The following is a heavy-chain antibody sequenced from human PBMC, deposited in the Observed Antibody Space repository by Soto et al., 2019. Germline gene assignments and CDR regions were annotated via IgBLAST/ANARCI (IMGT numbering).Heavy chain of an antibody. CDR3: ARGSAFIGLDY. V-gene: IGHV3-21*01. D-gene: IGHD1-26*01. Sequence: GGSLRLSCAVSGFIFSRYSMNWVRQAPGKGLEWVSSIGTSGNYIYDTESVKGRFTISRDNTKDSLYLQINSLRAEDTAIYYCARGSAFIGLDYWGQGT. CDR2: IGTSGNYI. J-gene: IGHJ4*02. CDR1: GFIFSRYS.